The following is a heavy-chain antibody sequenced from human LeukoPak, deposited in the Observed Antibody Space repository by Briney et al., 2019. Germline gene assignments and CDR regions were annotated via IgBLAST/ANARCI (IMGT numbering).Heavy chain of an antibody. V-gene: IGHV3-7*01. CDR1: GFTFSTYW. CDR3: ARDGGSAMPFDY. CDR2: IRQDGSDK. J-gene: IGHJ4*02. Sequence: PGGSLRLSCASSGFTFSTYWMSWVRQAPGKGLEWVANIRQDGSDKYYVDSVKGRFTISRDNAKNSLYLQMSSLRAEDTAVYYCARDGGSAMPFDYWGQGTLVTVSS. D-gene: IGHD2-2*01.